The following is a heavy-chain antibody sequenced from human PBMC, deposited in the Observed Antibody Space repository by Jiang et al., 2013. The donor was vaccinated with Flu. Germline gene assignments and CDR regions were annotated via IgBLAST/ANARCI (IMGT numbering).Heavy chain of an antibody. J-gene: IGHJ4*02. Sequence: WVRHMPGKGLEWMGIIYPGDSDTRYSPSFQGQVTISADKSISTAYLQWSSLRSEDTAVYYCARDRAVDTHTKFDYWGQGTLVTVSS. V-gene: IGHV5-51*01. CDR3: ARDRAVDTHTKFDY. D-gene: IGHD5-18*01. CDR2: IYPGDSDT.